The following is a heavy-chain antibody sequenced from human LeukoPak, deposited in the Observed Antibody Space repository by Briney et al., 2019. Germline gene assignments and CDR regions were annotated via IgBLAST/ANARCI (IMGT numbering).Heavy chain of an antibody. CDR3: ARQIGYCSGGSCNTNWFDP. J-gene: IGHJ5*02. CDR2: IYYSGST. V-gene: IGHV4-39*01. Sequence: SETLSLTCTVSGGSISSSSYYWGWIRQPPGKGLEWIGSIYYSGSTYYNPSLKSRVTISVDTSKNQFSLKLSSVTAADTAVYYCARQIGYCSGGSCNTNWFDPWGQGTLVTVSS. D-gene: IGHD2-15*01. CDR1: GGSISSSSYY.